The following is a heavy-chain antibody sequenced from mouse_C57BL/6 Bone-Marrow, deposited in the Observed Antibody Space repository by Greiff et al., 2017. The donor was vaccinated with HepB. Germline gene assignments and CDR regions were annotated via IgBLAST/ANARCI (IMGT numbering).Heavy chain of an antibody. CDR1: GYTFTSYW. V-gene: IGHV1-5*01. Sequence: EVKVVESGTVLARPGASVKMSCKTSGYTFTSYWMHWVKQRPGQGLEWIGAIYPGNSDTSYNQKFKGKAKLTAVTSASTAYMELSSLTNEDSAVYYCTRAKFNWSWFAYWGQGTRVTVSA. J-gene: IGHJ3*01. CDR3: TRAKFNWSWFAY. D-gene: IGHD4-1*01. CDR2: IYPGNSDT.